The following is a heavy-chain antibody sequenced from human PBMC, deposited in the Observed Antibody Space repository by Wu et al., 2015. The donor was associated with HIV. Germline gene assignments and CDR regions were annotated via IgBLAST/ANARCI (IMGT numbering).Heavy chain of an antibody. V-gene: IGHV1-2*02. D-gene: IGHD1-26*01. J-gene: IGHJ4*02. Sequence: QVQLVQSGAEVKKPGASVKVSCQASGYTFTDYYIHWLRQAPGQGPEWMGWINPKKGGTRYAQKFQGRVTLTRDTAVTTAYMELNSLMSDDTAVYYCARLQSLSGLYSNADFWGQGTLVTVSS. CDR3: ARLQSLSGLYSNADF. CDR2: INPKKGGT. CDR1: GYTFTDYY.